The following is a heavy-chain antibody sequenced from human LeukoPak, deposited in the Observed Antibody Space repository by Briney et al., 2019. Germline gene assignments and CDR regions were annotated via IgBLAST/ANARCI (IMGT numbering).Heavy chain of an antibody. CDR1: GGSISSGSYY. D-gene: IGHD3-22*01. Sequence: SETLSLTCTVSGGSISSGSYYWSWIRQPAGKGLEWIGRIYTSGSTNYNPSLKSRVTISVDTSKNQFSLKLSSVTAADTAVYYCARSMIADAFDIWGQGTMVTVSS. CDR3: ARSMIADAFDI. J-gene: IGHJ3*02. V-gene: IGHV4-61*02. CDR2: IYTSGST.